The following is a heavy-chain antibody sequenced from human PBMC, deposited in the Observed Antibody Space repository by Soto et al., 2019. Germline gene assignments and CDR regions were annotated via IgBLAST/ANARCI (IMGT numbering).Heavy chain of an antibody. CDR3: ARGETVTQYDY. Sequence: SETLCITCTFSGVSVHSGSFYWAWIRQPPGKGLEWIGFGSYSGTTNYRPSLKSRVTISVDTSRSQISLKVTSLTAADTAVYYCARGETVTQYDYWGQGTLVTVSS. CDR2: GSYSGTT. V-gene: IGHV4-61*01. D-gene: IGHD4-17*01. CDR1: GVSVHSGSFY. J-gene: IGHJ4*02.